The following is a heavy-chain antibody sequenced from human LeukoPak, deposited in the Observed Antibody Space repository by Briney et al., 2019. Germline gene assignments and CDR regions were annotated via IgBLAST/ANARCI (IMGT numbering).Heavy chain of an antibody. CDR3: TTDYYYDSSGYGVTFDN. J-gene: IGHJ4*02. CDR2: VRTKSDGETT. V-gene: IGHV3-15*01. D-gene: IGHD3-22*01. CDR1: EFIFSNAY. Sequence: GGSLRLSCAASEFIFSNAYVNWVRQAPGKGLEWVGRVRTKSDGETTDYATPVKGRFTISRDDSKNTLYLQMNSLRTEDTAVYYCTTDYYYDSSGYGVTFDNWGQGTLVTVSS.